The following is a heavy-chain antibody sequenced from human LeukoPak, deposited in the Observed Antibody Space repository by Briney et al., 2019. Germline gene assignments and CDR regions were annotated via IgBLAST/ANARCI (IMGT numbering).Heavy chain of an antibody. CDR3: ARAHFLNYYDSSGYYPTYYYYYMDV. Sequence: TGGSLRLSCAASGFTFSSYSMNWVRQAPGKGLEWVSSISSSSSYIYYADSVKGRFTISRDNAKNSLYLQMNSLRAEDTAVYYCARAHFLNYYDSSGYYPTYYYYYMDVWGKGTTVTVSS. CDR1: GFTFSSYS. CDR2: ISSSSSYI. D-gene: IGHD3-22*01. J-gene: IGHJ6*03. V-gene: IGHV3-21*01.